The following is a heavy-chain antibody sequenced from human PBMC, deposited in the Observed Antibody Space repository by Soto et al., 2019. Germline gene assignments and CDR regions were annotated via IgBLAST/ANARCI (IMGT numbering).Heavy chain of an antibody. CDR2: IYWSGDE. CDR1: GFSLITSGVG. CDR3: ARGLATLPVFAFDI. D-gene: IGHD6-6*01. V-gene: IGHV2-5*01. Sequence: SGPTLVNPTQTLTLTCSFAGFSLITSGVGVGWIRQSPGKALEWLALIYWSGDEHYRPSLKSRLSIIKDTSKNHVVLIMTDMDPVDTATYYCARGLATLPVFAFDIWGEGTMVTVSS. J-gene: IGHJ3*02.